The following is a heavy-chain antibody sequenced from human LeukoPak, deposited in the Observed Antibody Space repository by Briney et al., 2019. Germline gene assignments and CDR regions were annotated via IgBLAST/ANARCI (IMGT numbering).Heavy chain of an antibody. V-gene: IGHV3-23*01. Sequence: PGGSLRLSCAASGFTFSSYAMSWVRQAPGKGLEWVSAISGSGGSTYYADSVKGRFTISRDNSKNTLYLQMNSLRAEDTAVYYCAKVGDSSGYPPYYVVVWGKGTTVTVSS. CDR1: GFTFSSYA. J-gene: IGHJ6*03. CDR3: AKVGDSSGYPPYYVVV. CDR2: ISGSGGST. D-gene: IGHD3-22*01.